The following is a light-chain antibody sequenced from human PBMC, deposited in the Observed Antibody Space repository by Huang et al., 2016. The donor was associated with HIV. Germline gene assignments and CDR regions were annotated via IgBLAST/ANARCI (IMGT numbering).Light chain of an antibody. CDR3: QQLRSYPLT. CDR1: QGISTS. CDR2: DAS. V-gene: IGKV1-9*01. Sequence: IQLTQSPSSLSASIGDRVTIPCRASQGISTSLAWYQQKPGKAPNLLIFDASSLRSGVPSRFSGSRSGTVFTLSISSLQPEDFATYFCQQLRSYPLTFGGGTKVEIK. J-gene: IGKJ4*01.